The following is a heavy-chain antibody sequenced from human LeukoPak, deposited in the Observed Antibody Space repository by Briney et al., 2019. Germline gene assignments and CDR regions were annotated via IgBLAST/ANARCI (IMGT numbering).Heavy chain of an antibody. J-gene: IGHJ4*02. Sequence: PGGSLRLSCAASGFTFNTYAMAWVRQAPGKGLEWVSGITDNGGTTYYADSVKGRFTISRDNSKNTLYLQMNSLRAEDTAIFYCAKRDYADNHYFPPFDHWGQGTLVTVSS. CDR3: AKRDYADNHYFPPFDH. CDR2: ITDNGGTT. CDR1: GFTFNTYA. V-gene: IGHV3-23*01. D-gene: IGHD4-23*01.